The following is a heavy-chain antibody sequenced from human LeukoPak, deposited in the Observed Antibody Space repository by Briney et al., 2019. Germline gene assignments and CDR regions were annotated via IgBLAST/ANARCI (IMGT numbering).Heavy chain of an antibody. V-gene: IGHV3-30*03. CDR3: SSGWLFGY. D-gene: IGHD3-10*01. CDR1: GFTFSSYW. CDR2: ISYDGSNK. J-gene: IGHJ4*02. Sequence: GGSLRLSCAASGFTFSSYWMSWVRQAPGKGLEWVAFISYDGSNKYYADSVKGRFTISRDNSKNTLYLQMNSLRAEDTAVYYCSSGWLFGYWGQGILVTVSS.